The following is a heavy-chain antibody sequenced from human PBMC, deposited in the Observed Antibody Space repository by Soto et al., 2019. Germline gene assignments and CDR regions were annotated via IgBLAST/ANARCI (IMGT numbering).Heavy chain of an antibody. V-gene: IGHV3-30-3*01. J-gene: IGHJ6*02. D-gene: IGHD6-6*01. CDR1: GFTFSSYA. CDR2: ISYDGSNK. Sequence: QVQLVESGGGVVQPGRSLRLSCAASGFTFSSYAMHWVRQAPGKGLEWVAVISYDGSNKYYADSVKGRFTISRDNSKNTLYLQMNSLRAEDTAVYYCARESSLVGYYYGMEVWGQGTTVTVSS. CDR3: ARESSLVGYYYGMEV.